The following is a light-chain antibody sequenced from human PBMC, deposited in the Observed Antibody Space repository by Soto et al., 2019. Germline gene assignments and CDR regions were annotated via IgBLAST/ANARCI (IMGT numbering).Light chain of an antibody. J-gene: IGKJ3*01. Sequence: DIQMTQSPSSLSASVGDRVTITCQASQDITNHLNWYQQKPGKAPKLLIYDSSDLETGVPSRFSGSGSGTYFTLNISSLQTEDIATYYCQQYDGGPQFGHGTRIDIK. V-gene: IGKV1-33*01. CDR1: QDITNH. CDR2: DSS. CDR3: QQYDGGPQ.